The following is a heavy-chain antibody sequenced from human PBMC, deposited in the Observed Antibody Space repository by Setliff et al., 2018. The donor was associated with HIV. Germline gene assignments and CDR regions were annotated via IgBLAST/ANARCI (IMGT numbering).Heavy chain of an antibody. CDR2: INPNSGGT. CDR3: ARDLDIVVVVAATEYGMDV. V-gene: IGHV1-2*02. Sequence: GASVKVSCKASGYTFTGYYMRWVRQAPGQGLEWMGWINPNSGGTNYAQKFQGRVTMTRDTSISTAYMELSRLRSDDTAVYYCARDLDIVVVVAATEYGMDVWGQGTTVTVSS. J-gene: IGHJ6*02. CDR1: GYTFTGYY. D-gene: IGHD2-15*01.